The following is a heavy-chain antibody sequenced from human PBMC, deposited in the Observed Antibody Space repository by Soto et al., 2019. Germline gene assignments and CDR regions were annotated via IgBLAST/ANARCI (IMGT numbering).Heavy chain of an antibody. CDR1: GASISGFY. Sequence: SETLSLTCTVSGASISGFYWSWIQKSAGKGLGWIGRIYATGTTDYNPSLKSRVMMSVDTSKKQFSLKLRSVTAADTAVYYCVRDGTKTLRDWFDPWGQGISVTVSS. J-gene: IGHJ5*02. CDR3: VRDGTKTLRDWFDP. D-gene: IGHD1-1*01. V-gene: IGHV4-4*07. CDR2: IYATGTT.